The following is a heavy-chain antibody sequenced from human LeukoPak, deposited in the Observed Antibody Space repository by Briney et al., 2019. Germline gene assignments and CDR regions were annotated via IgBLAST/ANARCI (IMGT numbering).Heavy chain of an antibody. CDR2: IGGSSIGHST. CDR3: ARDSGWLRYHD. Sequence: TGGSLRLSCAASGFTFSSHGMNWVRQAPGKGLEWVSGIGGSSIGHSTHYADSVKGRFTISRDNSKNTLYLQMDSLRAEDTALYYCARDSGWLRYHDWGQGDLVSVSS. V-gene: IGHV3-23*01. D-gene: IGHD5-12*01. J-gene: IGHJ4*02. CDR1: GFTFSSHG.